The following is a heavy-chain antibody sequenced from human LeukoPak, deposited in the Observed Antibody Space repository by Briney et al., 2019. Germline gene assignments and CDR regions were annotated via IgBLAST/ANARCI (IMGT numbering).Heavy chain of an antibody. D-gene: IGHD2-2*01. J-gene: IGHJ4*02. Sequence: SETLSLTCTVSGGSISSSSYYWGWIRQPPGKGLEWIGYIYYTGSTEYHPSLKSRVTISLDTSKNQFSLKLTSVTAADTAAYYCARVYQSAEYYFDYWGQGNLVSVSS. CDR2: IYYTGST. CDR1: GGSISSSSYY. CDR3: ARVYQSAEYYFDY. V-gene: IGHV4-61*05.